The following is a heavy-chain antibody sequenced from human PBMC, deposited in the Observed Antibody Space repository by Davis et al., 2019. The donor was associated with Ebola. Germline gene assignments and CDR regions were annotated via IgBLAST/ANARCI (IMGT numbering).Heavy chain of an antibody. D-gene: IGHD3-9*01. V-gene: IGHV3-23*01. J-gene: IGHJ4*02. CDR2: ISGSGGST. CDR1: GFTFSSYA. CDR3: AKKTGLHY. Sequence: GESLKISCAASGFTFSSYAMSWVRQAPGKGLEWVSVISGSGGSTYYADSVKGRFTISRDNSKNTLYLQMNSLRAEDTAVYYCAKKTGLHYWGQGTLVTVSS.